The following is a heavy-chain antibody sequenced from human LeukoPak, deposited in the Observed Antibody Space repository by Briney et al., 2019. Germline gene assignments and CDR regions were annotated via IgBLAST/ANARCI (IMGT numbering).Heavy chain of an antibody. V-gene: IGHV1-2*02. CDR3: ARGLPPLPWYYYYMDV. J-gene: IGHJ6*03. CDR1: GYTFTGYY. CDR2: INPNSGGT. Sequence: ASVKVSCKASGYTFTGYYMHWVRQAPGQGLEWMGWINPNSGGTNYAQKFQGRVTMTRDTSISTAYMELSSLRSEDTAVYYCARGLPPLPWYYYYMDVWGKGTTVTVSS. D-gene: IGHD3-16*01.